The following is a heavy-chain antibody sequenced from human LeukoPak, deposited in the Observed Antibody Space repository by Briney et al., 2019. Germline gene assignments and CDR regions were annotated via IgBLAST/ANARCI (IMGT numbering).Heavy chain of an antibody. D-gene: IGHD3-22*01. V-gene: IGHV3-7*03. J-gene: IGHJ1*01. CDR1: GFTFTIYW. Sequence: PGGSLRLSCAASGFTFTIYWMSWVRQAPGKGLEWVANMKPDGSEIFYVDSVRGRFTISRDNAKNSLYLQMNSLRAEDTAVYYCARVFTMIRLEHWGQGTLVTVSS. CDR3: ARVFTMIRLEH. CDR2: MKPDGSEI.